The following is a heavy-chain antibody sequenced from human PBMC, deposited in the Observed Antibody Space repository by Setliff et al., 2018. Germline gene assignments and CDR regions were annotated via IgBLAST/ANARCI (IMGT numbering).Heavy chain of an antibody. CDR1: GGTFSSYA. D-gene: IGHD2-2*02. Sequence: SVKVSCKASGGTFSSYAISWVRQAPGQGLEWMGGIIPIFGTANYAQKFQGRVTITADESTGTAYMELSSLRFEDTAVYYCARDSRGLVPAAIEGSYYYYGMDVWGQGTTVTVSS. CDR3: ARDSRGLVPAAIEGSYYYYGMDV. J-gene: IGHJ6*02. CDR2: IIPIFGTA. V-gene: IGHV1-69*13.